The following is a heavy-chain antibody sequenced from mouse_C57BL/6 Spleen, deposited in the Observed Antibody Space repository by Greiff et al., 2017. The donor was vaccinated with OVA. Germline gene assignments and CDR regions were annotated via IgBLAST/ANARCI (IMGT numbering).Heavy chain of an antibody. Sequence: QVHLQQPGAELVKPGASVKLSCKASGFTFTSYWMHWVQQRPGQGLEWIGMIHPNSGSTNYNEKFKSKATLTVDKSSITAYMQLSSLTSEDSAVYYCARGDYDKGDYWGQGTTLTVSS. CDR3: ARGDYDKGDY. J-gene: IGHJ2*01. CDR2: IHPNSGST. D-gene: IGHD2-4*01. V-gene: IGHV1-64*01. CDR1: GFTFTSYW.